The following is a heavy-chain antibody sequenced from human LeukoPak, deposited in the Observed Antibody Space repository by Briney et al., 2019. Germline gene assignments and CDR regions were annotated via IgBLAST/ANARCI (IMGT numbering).Heavy chain of an antibody. CDR3: ARTNNVFYYFDY. CDR2: INHSGNT. Sequence: SETLSLTCAVYGGSFSGYYWSWIRQPPGKGLEWIGEINHSGNTNYNPSLKSRVTTSVDTSKNQFSLKLSSVTAADTAVYYCARTNNVFYYFDYWGQGTRVTVSS. V-gene: IGHV4-34*01. CDR1: GGSFSGYY. J-gene: IGHJ4*02. D-gene: IGHD1/OR15-1a*01.